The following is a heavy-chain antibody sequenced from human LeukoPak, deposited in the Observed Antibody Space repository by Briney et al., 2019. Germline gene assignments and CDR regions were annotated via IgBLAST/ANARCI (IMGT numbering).Heavy chain of an antibody. D-gene: IGHD6-19*01. J-gene: IGHJ3*02. Sequence: GRFTISRDNAKNSLYLQMNSLRAEDTAVYYCARDLLREWLLEAFDIWGQGTMVTVSS. CDR3: ARDLLREWLLEAFDI. V-gene: IGHV3-11*06.